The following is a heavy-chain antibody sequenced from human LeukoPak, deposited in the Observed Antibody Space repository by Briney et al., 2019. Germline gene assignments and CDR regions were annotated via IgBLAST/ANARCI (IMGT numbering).Heavy chain of an antibody. J-gene: IGHJ4*02. D-gene: IGHD2-21*02. V-gene: IGHV3-30-3*01. CDR3: ARVPCGGDCPPTTPPDY. CDR1: GCTFRSYS. Sequence: GGSLRLSCAASGCTFRSYSMHWVRQAPGKGLGWMAVISYDGSNKYYADSVKGRFTISRDNSKNTLYLQMNSLRAEDTAVYYCARVPCGGDCPPTTPPDYWGQGTLVTVSS. CDR2: ISYDGSNK.